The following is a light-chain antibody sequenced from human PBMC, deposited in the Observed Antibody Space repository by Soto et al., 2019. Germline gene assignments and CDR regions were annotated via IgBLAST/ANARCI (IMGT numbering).Light chain of an antibody. CDR3: QQYGSSRWT. Sequence: EIVLTQSPGTLSLSPGERATLSCRASQSIRSNYVAWYQQKPGQGPRLLIYGASSRATGIPDRFSGSGSGTDFTLTISRLEPEDFAVYYCQQYGSSRWTFGQGTKVDIK. J-gene: IGKJ1*01. CDR2: GAS. V-gene: IGKV3-20*01. CDR1: QSIRSNY.